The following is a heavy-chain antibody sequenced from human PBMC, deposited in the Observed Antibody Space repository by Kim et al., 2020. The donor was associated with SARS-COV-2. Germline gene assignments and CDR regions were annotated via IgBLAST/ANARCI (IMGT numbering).Heavy chain of an antibody. D-gene: IGHD1-26*01. Sequence: YNPSLNSRVTRSVDTSKNQFSLKLSSVTAADTAVYDCARTPELRGIWFDPWGQRTLVTVSS. J-gene: IGHJ5*02. V-gene: IGHV4-59*01. CDR3: ARTPELRGIWFDP.